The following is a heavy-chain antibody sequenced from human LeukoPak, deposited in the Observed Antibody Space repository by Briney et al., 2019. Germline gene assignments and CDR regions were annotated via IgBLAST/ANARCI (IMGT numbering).Heavy chain of an antibody. CDR2: IYTSGST. D-gene: IGHD2-21*02. V-gene: IGHV4-4*07. J-gene: IGHJ4*02. Sequence: SETLSLTCTVSGGSISTYYWSWIRQPAGKGLEWIGRIYTSGSTNYNPSLKSRVTMSVDTSKNQFSLKVTSVTAAGTAVYYCARLYCGADCSIDYWGQGTLFTVFS. CDR1: GGSISTYY. CDR3: ARLYCGADCSIDY.